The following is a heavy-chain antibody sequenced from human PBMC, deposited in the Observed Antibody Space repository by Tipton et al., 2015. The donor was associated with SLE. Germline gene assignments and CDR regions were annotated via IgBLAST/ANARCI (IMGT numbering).Heavy chain of an antibody. V-gene: IGHV3-48*01. CDR2: ISHSISTI. D-gene: IGHD5-24*01. Sequence: SLRLSCAASGFTFSSYSMNWVRQAPGKGLEWVSYISHSISTIYYADSVKGRFTISRDNAKNSVYLQMNSLRAEDTAVYYCASFARNGYKGWFWGQGTLVTVSS. CDR1: GFTFSSYS. CDR3: ASFARNGYKGWF. J-gene: IGHJ4*02.